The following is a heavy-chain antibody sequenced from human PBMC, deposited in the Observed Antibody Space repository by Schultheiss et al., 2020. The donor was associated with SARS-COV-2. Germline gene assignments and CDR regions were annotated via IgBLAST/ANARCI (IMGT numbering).Heavy chain of an antibody. CDR3: ARDKCGSTTCFFDY. CDR1: GFTFSSYG. D-gene: IGHD2-2*01. Sequence: GGSLRLSCAASGFTFSSYGMHWVRQAPGKGLEWVAVISYDGSNKYYADSVKGRFTISRDNSKNTLYLQVNSLRAEDTAVYYCARDKCGSTTCFFDYWGQGTLVTVSS. V-gene: IGHV3-30*03. J-gene: IGHJ4*02. CDR2: ISYDGSNK.